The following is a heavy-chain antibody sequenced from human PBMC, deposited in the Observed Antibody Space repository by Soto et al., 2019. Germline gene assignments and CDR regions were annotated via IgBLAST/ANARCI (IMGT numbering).Heavy chain of an antibody. J-gene: IGHJ6*03. CDR3: ARGPYGSGIRSPYYNYYIGV. CDR1: GGPFSGYY. Sequence: QVQLHQWGAGLLKPSETLSLTCAVYGGPFSGYYWTWIRQPPGKGLEWLGEIDHTGSANYNPSLRSRVTISLDTSQSQFSPKLSSVTAADTAVYYCARGPYGSGIRSPYYNYYIGVWGNGTTVTVAS. V-gene: IGHV4-34*01. D-gene: IGHD3-10*01. CDR2: IDHTGSA.